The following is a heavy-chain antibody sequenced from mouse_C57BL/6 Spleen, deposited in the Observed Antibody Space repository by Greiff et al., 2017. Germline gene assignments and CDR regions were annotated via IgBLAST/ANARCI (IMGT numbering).Heavy chain of an antibody. CDR2: IYPGSGST. CDR1: GYTFTSYW. CDR3: ERADYYGSRFPDYAMDY. Sequence: QVQLQQPGAELVKPGASVKMSCKASGYTFTSYWITWVKQRPGQGLEWIGDIYPGSGSTNYNEKFKSKATLTVDTSSSTAYMQLSSLTSEDSAVYYCERADYYGSRFPDYAMDYWGQGTSVTVSS. V-gene: IGHV1-55*01. J-gene: IGHJ4*01. D-gene: IGHD1-1*01.